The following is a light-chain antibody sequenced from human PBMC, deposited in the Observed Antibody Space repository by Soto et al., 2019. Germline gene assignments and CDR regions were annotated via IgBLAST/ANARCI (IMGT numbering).Light chain of an antibody. CDR3: QQYGNSHS. CDR1: QSVSSDF. CDR2: GIS. Sequence: EIVLTQSPGTLSLSLGERATPSCRASQSVSSDFLAWYQQKPGQAPRLLIFGISSRATGIPDRFSGSGSGTDFTLTISILEPEDAAVYYCQQYGNSHSFGQGTKLEIK. V-gene: IGKV3-20*01. J-gene: IGKJ2*01.